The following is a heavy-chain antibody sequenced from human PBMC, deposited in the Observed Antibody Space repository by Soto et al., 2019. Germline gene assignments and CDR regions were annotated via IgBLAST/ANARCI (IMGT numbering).Heavy chain of an antibody. CDR1: GFTFSSYW. CDR3: AREIAARL. V-gene: IGHV3-7*01. D-gene: IGHD6-6*01. J-gene: IGHJ6*04. Sequence: EVQLVESGGGLVQPGVSLRLSCAASGFTFSSYWMSWFRQAPGKGLEWVANIKQDGSEENYVDSVKGRFTISRDNAQNALYLQMNRLRVEDTAVYYCAREIAARLWGKGTTVTVSS. CDR2: IKQDGSEE.